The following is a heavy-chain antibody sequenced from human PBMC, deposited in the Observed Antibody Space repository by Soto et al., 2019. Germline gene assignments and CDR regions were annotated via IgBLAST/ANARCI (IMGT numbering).Heavy chain of an antibody. V-gene: IGHV3-23*01. J-gene: IGHJ4*02. CDR1: GFTFSSYA. D-gene: IGHD2-21*02. CDR2: ISGSGGST. Sequence: EVQLLESGGGLVQPGGSLRLSCAASGFTFSSYAMSWVRQAPGKGLEWVSAISGSGGSTYYSDSVKGRFTISRDNSKNTLYLQMNSLRAEDTAVYYCAKGSIVVVTAPYFDYWGQGTLVTVSS. CDR3: AKGSIVVVTAPYFDY.